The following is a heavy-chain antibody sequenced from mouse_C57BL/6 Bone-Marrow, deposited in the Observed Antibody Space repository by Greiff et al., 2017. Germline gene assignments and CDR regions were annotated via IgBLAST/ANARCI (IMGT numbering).Heavy chain of an antibody. CDR1: GYTFTSYW. V-gene: IGHV1-53*01. D-gene: IGHD1-1*01. CDR3: ARKGADYYGSSYPFAY. CDR2: INPSNGGT. J-gene: IGHJ3*01. Sequence: QVQLQQPGTELVKPGASVKLSCKASGYTFTSYWMHWVKQRPGQGLEWIGNINPSNGGTNYNEKFKSKATLTVDKSSSTAYMQLSSLTSEDSAVYYCARKGADYYGSSYPFAYWGQGTLVTVSA.